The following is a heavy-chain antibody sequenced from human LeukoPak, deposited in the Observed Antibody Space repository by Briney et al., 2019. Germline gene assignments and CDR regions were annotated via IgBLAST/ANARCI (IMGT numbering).Heavy chain of an antibody. CDR2: IASNGGSE. V-gene: IGHV3-30*18. CDR3: AKRGHYSINWYHYFDY. Sequence: GGSQRLSCAASGFTFTTYGLHWVRQAPGKGLEWVAAIASNGGSEYYADSVKGRFTISRDNSKNTLFLQMNSLRPDDTAVYYCAKRGHYSINWYHYFDYWGQGTLVTVSS. J-gene: IGHJ4*02. D-gene: IGHD6-13*01. CDR1: GFTFTTYG.